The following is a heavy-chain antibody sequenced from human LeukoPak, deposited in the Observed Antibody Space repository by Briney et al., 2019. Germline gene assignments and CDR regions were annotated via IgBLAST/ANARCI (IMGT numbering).Heavy chain of an antibody. CDR2: IIPIFGTA. Sequence: GASVKVSCKASGGTFSSYAISWVRQAPGQGLEWMGGIIPIFGTANYAQKFQGRVTITADESTSTAYMELSSLRSEDTAVYYCARDRPSRLEGSYYNSFDYWGQGTLVTVSS. V-gene: IGHV1-69*13. D-gene: IGHD3-10*01. CDR3: ARDRPSRLEGSYYNSFDY. J-gene: IGHJ4*02. CDR1: GGTFSSYA.